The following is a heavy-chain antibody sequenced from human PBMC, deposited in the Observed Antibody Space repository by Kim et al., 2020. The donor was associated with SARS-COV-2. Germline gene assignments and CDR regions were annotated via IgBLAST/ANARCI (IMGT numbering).Heavy chain of an antibody. CDR2: INHSGST. D-gene: IGHD5-18*01. CDR1: GGSFSGYY. J-gene: IGHJ4*02. Sequence: SETLSLTCAVYGGSFSGYYWSWIRQPPGKGLEWIGEINHSGSTNYNPCLKSRVTISVDTSKNQFSLKLSSVTAADTAVYYCARRGYSYGYKRGSPFDYWGQGTLVTVSS. CDR3: ARRGYSYGYKRGSPFDY. V-gene: IGHV4-34*01.